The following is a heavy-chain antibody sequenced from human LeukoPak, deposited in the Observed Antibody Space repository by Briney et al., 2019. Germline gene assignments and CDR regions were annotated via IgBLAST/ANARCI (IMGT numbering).Heavy chain of an antibody. CDR1: GFTFSSYS. J-gene: IGHJ3*02. CDR3: ARDGGYDYVWGSPRGAFDI. Sequence: PGGSLRLSCAASGFTFSSYSMNWVRQAPGKGLEWVSSISSSSSYIYYADSVKGRFTISRDNAKNSLYLQMDSLRAEDTAVYYCARDGGYDYVWGSPRGAFDIWGQRTMVTVSS. D-gene: IGHD3-16*01. V-gene: IGHV3-21*01. CDR2: ISSSSSYI.